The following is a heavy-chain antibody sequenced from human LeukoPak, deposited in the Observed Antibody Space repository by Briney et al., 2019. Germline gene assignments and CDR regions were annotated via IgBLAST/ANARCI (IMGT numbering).Heavy chain of an antibody. Sequence: ASVKVSCKASGYTFTGYYMHWVRQAPGQGLGWMGWINPNSGGTNYAQKFQGRVTMTTDTSTSTAYMELRSLRSDDTAVYYCVYDRGRGIAAAGTWAYWGQGTLVTVSS. CDR3: VYDRGRGIAAAGTWAY. CDR2: INPNSGGT. CDR1: GYTFTGYY. V-gene: IGHV1-2*02. D-gene: IGHD6-13*01. J-gene: IGHJ4*02.